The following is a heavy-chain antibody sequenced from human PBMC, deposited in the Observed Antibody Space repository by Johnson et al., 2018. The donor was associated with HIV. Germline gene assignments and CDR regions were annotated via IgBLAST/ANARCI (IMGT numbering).Heavy chain of an antibody. CDR3: ASSSGWYGVAAFDI. Sequence: VQLVESGGGLVQPGGSLRLSCAASGFTFSTYDMHWVRQAAGKGLEWVSAIGPAGDTYYPGSVKGRFTISRENAKNSLYLQMNSLRAADTAVYYCASSSGWYGVAAFDIWGQGTMVTVSS. J-gene: IGHJ3*02. CDR2: IGPAGDT. CDR1: GFTFSTYD. D-gene: IGHD6-19*01. V-gene: IGHV3-13*01.